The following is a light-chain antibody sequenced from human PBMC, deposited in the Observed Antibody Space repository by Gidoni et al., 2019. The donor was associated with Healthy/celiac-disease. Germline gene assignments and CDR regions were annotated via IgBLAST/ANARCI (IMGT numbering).Light chain of an antibody. Sequence: DIQMTQSPSSLSASVGDRVTITCQASQDISNYLNWYQQKPGKAPKLLNYDASNLETGVPSRLSGSGSGTDFTCTISSLQPEDIATYYCQQYDNLPLTFGGGTKVEIK. CDR2: DAS. J-gene: IGKJ4*02. V-gene: IGKV1-33*01. CDR3: QQYDNLPLT. CDR1: QDISNY.